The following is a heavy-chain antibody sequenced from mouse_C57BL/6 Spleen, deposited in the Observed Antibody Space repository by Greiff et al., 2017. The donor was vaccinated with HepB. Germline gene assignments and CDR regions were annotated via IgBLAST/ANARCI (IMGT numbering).Heavy chain of an antibody. D-gene: IGHD1-1*01. Sequence: QVQLKVSGAELVRPGASVTLSCKASGYTFTDYEMHWVKQTPVHGLEWIGAIDPETGGTAYNQKFKGKAILTADKSSSTAYMELRSLTSEDSAVYYCTCYGSKDYWGQGTTLTVSS. V-gene: IGHV1-15*01. J-gene: IGHJ2*01. CDR1: GYTFTDYE. CDR3: TCYGSKDY. CDR2: IDPETGGT.